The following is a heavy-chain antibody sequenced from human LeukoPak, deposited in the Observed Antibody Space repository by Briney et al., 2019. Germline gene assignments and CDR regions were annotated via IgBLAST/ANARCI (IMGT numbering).Heavy chain of an antibody. V-gene: IGHV3-7*03. CDR2: IKQDGSEK. Sequence: GGSLRLSCAASGFAFSSYWMSWVRQAPGKGLEWVANIKQDGSEKYYVDSVKGRFTISRDNAKNSLYLQMNSLRAEDTAVYYCAKDGFALALHYSFDYWGQGTLVTVSS. J-gene: IGHJ4*02. CDR1: GFAFSSYW. D-gene: IGHD3-3*01. CDR3: AKDGFALALHYSFDY.